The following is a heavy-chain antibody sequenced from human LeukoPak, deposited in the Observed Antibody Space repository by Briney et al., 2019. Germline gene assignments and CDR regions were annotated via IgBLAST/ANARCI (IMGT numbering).Heavy chain of an antibody. Sequence: SETLSLTCTVSGGSISDYYWSWIRQPAGKGLEWIGRVHTSGSTNYNPSLKSRVTMSVDTPKNQFSLRLSTVTAADTAVYYCARDLYGDYGVFDYWGQGTLVTVSS. J-gene: IGHJ4*02. CDR2: VHTSGST. CDR3: ARDLYGDYGVFDY. CDR1: GGSISDYY. D-gene: IGHD4-17*01. V-gene: IGHV4-4*07.